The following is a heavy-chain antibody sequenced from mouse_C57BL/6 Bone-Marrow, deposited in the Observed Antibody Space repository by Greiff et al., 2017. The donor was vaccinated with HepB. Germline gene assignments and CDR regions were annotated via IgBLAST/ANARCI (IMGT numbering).Heavy chain of an antibody. V-gene: IGHV1-54*01. CDR1: GYAFTNYL. CDR3: ARGGYYYGY. D-gene: IGHD1-1*01. Sequence: VQLVESGAELVRPGTSVKVSCKASGYAFTNYLIEWVKQRPGQGLEWIGVINPGSGGTNYNEKFKGKATLTADKSSSTAYMQLSSLTSEDSAVYFCARGGYYYGYWGQGTTLTVSS. CDR2: INPGSGGT. J-gene: IGHJ2*01.